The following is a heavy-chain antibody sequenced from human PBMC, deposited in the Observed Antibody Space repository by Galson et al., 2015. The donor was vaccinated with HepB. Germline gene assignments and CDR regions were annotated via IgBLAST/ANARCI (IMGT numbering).Heavy chain of an antibody. D-gene: IGHD3-10*01. V-gene: IGHV4-34*01. CDR3: ARGRRVGLHRFRERNRFDWFDP. CDR2: INHSGST. Sequence: TLSLTCAVYGGSFSSYYWSWIRQPPGKGLEWIGEINHSGSTNYNPSLKSRVTISVDTSKNQFSLKLSSVTAADTAVYYCARGRRVGLHRFRERNRFDWFDPWGQGTLVTVSS. J-gene: IGHJ5*02. CDR1: GGSFSSYY.